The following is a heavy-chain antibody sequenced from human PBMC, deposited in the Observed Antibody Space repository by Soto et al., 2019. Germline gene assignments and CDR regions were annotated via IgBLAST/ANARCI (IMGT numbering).Heavy chain of an antibody. D-gene: IGHD6-19*01. Sequence: GESLKISCKGSGYSFTSYWISWVRQMPGKGLEWMGRIDPSDSYTNYSPSFQGHVTISADKSISTAYLQWSSLKASDTAMYYCARPSKPARIAVAGTEAFDIWGQGTMVTVSS. CDR3: ARPSKPARIAVAGTEAFDI. J-gene: IGHJ3*02. CDR2: IDPSDSYT. V-gene: IGHV5-10-1*01. CDR1: GYSFTSYW.